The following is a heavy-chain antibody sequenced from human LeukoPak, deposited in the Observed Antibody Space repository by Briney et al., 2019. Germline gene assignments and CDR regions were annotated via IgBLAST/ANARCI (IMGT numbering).Heavy chain of an antibody. J-gene: IGHJ4*02. D-gene: IGHD5-18*01. V-gene: IGHV1-18*01. CDR1: GYTFTSYG. CDR3: ARGVQLVDY. Sequence: ASVKVSCKASGYTFTSYGISWVRQAPGQGLEWMGWINPYNGDIIYAQKLQGRAIMTTDTSTTTAYMELRSLRSDDTAVYYCARGVQLVDYWGQGTLVTVSS. CDR2: INPYNGDI.